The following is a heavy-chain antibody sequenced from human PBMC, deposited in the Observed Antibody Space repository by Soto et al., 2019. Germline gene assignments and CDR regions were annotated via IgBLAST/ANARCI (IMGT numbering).Heavy chain of an antibody. V-gene: IGHV1-8*01. CDR1: GYTFTSYD. Sequence: QVQLVQSGAEVKKPGASVKVSCKASGYTFTSYDINWVRQATGQGLEWMGWMNPNSGNTGYAQKFQGRVTMTRNTSISTAYMELSSQRSEDTALNFCARERSAAGTGWFDPWGQGTLVTVSS. CDR2: MNPNSGNT. J-gene: IGHJ5*02. CDR3: ARERSAAGTGWFDP. D-gene: IGHD6-13*01.